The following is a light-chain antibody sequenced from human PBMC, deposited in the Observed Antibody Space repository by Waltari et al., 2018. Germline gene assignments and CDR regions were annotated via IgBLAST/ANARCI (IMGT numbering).Light chain of an antibody. V-gene: IGKV3-11*01. CDR1: QSVSSY. J-gene: IGKJ4*01. CDR2: DAS. Sequence: EIVLTQSPATLSLSPGDRVTLSCRASQSVSSYLAWYQQKPGQAPRLLIYDASNRATGIPARFSGSGSGTDFTLTISSLEPEDFAVYYCQQRSNWPRFGGGTKVEIK. CDR3: QQRSNWPR.